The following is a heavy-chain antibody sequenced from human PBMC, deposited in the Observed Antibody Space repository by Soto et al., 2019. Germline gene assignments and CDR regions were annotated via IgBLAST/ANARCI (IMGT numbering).Heavy chain of an antibody. CDR1: GGSISSSSYY. CDR2: IYYSGST. CDR3: ARLSTFRGYDRNYYYYMDV. D-gene: IGHD5-12*01. Sequence: SETLSLTCTVSGGSISSSSYYWGWIRQPPGKGLEWIGSIYYSGSTYYNPSLKSRVTISVDTSKNQFSLKLSSVTAADTAVYYCARLSTFRGYDRNYYYYMDVWGKGTTVTVSS. J-gene: IGHJ6*03. V-gene: IGHV4-39*01.